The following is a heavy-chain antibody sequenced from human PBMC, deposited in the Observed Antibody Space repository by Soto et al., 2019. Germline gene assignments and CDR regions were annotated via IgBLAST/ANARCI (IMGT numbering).Heavy chain of an antibody. CDR3: ARLPWEYCSSTSCYNPRRSYYYYMDV. D-gene: IGHD2-2*01. J-gene: IGHJ6*03. CDR1: GYNFTSYW. V-gene: IGHV5-51*01. CDR2: IYPGDSDT. Sequence: PRGSLKISCKGFGYNFTSYWIGWVRPMPGKGLEGVGVIYPGDSDTRYSPSFQGQVTISADKSISTAYLQWSSLKASDTAMYYCARLPWEYCSSTSCYNPRRSYYYYMDVWGKGTTVTVSS.